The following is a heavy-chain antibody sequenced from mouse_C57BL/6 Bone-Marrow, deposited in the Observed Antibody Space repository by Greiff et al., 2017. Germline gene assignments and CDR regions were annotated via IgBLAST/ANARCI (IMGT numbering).Heavy chain of an antibody. CDR2: IWSGGST. Sequence: QVQLKQSGPGLVQPSQSLSITCTVSGFSLTSYGVHWVRQSPGKGLEWLGVIWSGGSTDYNAAFISRLSISKDNSKSQVFFKMNSLQADDTAIYYCDSYGSSAVWFAYWGQGTLVTVSA. CDR3: DSYGSSAVWFAY. CDR1: GFSLTSYG. D-gene: IGHD1-1*01. V-gene: IGHV2-2*01. J-gene: IGHJ3*01.